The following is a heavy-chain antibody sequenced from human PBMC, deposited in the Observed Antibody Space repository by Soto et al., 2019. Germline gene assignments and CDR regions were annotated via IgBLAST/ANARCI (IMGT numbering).Heavy chain of an antibody. V-gene: IGHV3-48*01. CDR1: GFTFSSYS. CDR3: AREGYDFWSGYYQIDY. CDR2: ISSSSSTI. D-gene: IGHD3-3*01. J-gene: IGHJ4*02. Sequence: EVQLVESGGGLVQPGGYLRLSCAASGFTFSSYSMNWVRQAQGKGLEWVSYISSSSSTIYYADSVKGRFTISRDNAKNSLYLQLNSLRAEDTAVYYCAREGYDFWSGYYQIDYSGQGTMVTVS.